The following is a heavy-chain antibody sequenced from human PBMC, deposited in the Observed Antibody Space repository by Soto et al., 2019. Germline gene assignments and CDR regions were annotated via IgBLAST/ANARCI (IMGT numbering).Heavy chain of an antibody. CDR2: IYHSGST. CDR1: GGSISSGGYS. CDR3: ARSSYCSGGSCYGFDP. J-gene: IGHJ5*02. V-gene: IGHV4-30-2*01. D-gene: IGHD2-15*01. Sequence: QLQLQESGSGLVKPSQTLSLTCAVSGGSISSGGYSWSWIRQPPGKGLEWIGYIYHSGSTYYNPSLKSRVAISVDRSKNQFSLKLSSVTAADTAVYYCARSSYCSGGSCYGFDPWGHGTLVTVSS.